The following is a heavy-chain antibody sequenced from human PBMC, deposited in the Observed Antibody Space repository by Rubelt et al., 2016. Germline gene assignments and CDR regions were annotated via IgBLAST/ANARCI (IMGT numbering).Heavy chain of an antibody. CDR1: GYTFTSYY. CDR3: ARDTVAGDNYYGMDV. V-gene: IGHV1-46*01. CDR2: INPSGGST. Sequence: QVQLVQSGAEVKKPGASVKVSCKASGYTFTSYYMHWVRQAPGQGLEWMGIINPSGGSTSYAQKFQGRVTMTRDTSMSTVYMELSSLRSEDTAVYYCARDTVAGDNYYGMDVWGQGTTVTVSS. J-gene: IGHJ6*02. D-gene: IGHD3-10*01.